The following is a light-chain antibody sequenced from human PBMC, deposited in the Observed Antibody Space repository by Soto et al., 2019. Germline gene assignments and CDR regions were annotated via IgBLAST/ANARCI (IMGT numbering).Light chain of an antibody. Sequence: DIQMTQSPSSLSASVGDRVTITCRASQGISDYLAWYQQKPGKVPKLLICAASTLQSGVPSRFSGSGSGADFTVTISSLQAEDVATYYCQKYNSAPLTFGGGTKVESK. CDR2: AAS. CDR3: QKYNSAPLT. V-gene: IGKV1-27*01. J-gene: IGKJ4*01. CDR1: QGISDY.